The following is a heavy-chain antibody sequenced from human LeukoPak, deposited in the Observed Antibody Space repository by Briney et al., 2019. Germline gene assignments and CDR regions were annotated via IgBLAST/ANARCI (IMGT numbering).Heavy chain of an antibody. CDR2: ISGSGGST. V-gene: IGHV3-23*01. D-gene: IGHD2-15*01. J-gene: IGHJ4*02. Sequence: PGGSLRLSSAASGFTSSDYAMSWVRQAPGKGLEWVSGISGSGGSTYYADSVKGRFAISRDNSKNTVYLRMNSLRAEDTAVYYCAKAIGTVVVADFDYWGQGTLVTVSS. CDR1: GFTSSDYA. CDR3: AKAIGTVVVADFDY.